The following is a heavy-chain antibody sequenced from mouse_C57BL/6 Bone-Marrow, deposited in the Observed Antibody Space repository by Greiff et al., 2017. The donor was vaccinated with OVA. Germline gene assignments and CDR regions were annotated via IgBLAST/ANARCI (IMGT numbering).Heavy chain of an antibody. CDR2: IYPGDGDT. Sequence: QVQLQQSGPELVKPGASVKISCKASGYAFSSSWMNWVKQRPGKGLEWIGRIYPGDGDTNYNGKFKGKATLTADKSSSTAYMQLSSLTSEDSAVSFCARTGDLLLAWFAYWGQGTLVTVSA. D-gene: IGHD2-1*01. CDR3: ARTGDLLLAWFAY. J-gene: IGHJ3*01. V-gene: IGHV1-82*01. CDR1: GYAFSSSW.